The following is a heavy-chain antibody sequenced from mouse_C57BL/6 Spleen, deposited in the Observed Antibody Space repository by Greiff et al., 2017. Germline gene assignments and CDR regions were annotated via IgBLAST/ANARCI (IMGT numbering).Heavy chain of an antibody. V-gene: IGHV1-55*01. Sequence: QVQLKQPGAELVKPGASVKMSCKASGYTFTSYWITWVKQRPGQGLEWIGDIYPGSGSTNYNEKFKSKATLTVDTSSSTAYMQLIILTSEDSAVYYCAKWGYYGSSYGYFDVWGTGTTVTVSS. J-gene: IGHJ1*03. CDR2: IYPGSGST. CDR1: GYTFTSYW. CDR3: AKWGYYGSSYGYFDV. D-gene: IGHD1-1*01.